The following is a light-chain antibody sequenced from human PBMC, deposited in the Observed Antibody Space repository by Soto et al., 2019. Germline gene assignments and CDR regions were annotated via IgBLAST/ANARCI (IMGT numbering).Light chain of an antibody. CDR2: GAF. CDR1: QSVSSN. CDR3: QQYTDWPLT. Sequence: EIVMTQSAFTLSVSAGERATLSCRASQSVSSNLAWYQQKPGQAPSLLIYGAFTRATGIPARFSGTGSGTDFTLTISRLEPEDFAVYYCQQYTDWPLTFGQGTKVDIK. V-gene: IGKV3-15*01. J-gene: IGKJ1*01.